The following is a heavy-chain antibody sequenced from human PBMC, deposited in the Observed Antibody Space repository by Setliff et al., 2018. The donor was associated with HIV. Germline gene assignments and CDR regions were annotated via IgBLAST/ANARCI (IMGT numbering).Heavy chain of an antibody. Sequence: PGESLKISCVASGFTFSNFAMHWVRQAPGKGLEWVANINPDGSHRDYVDSVKGRFTISRDNAKNSLYLQMNSLRAEDTAVYHCATDIPLTGGGALYIWGQGTMVTVSS. V-gene: IGHV3-7*03. CDR3: ATDIPLTGGGALYI. D-gene: IGHD3-16*01. CDR2: INPDGSHR. J-gene: IGHJ3*02. CDR1: GFTFSNFA.